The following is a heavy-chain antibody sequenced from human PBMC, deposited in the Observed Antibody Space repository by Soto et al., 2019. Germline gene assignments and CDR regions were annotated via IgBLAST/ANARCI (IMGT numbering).Heavy chain of an antibody. Sequence: PGGSLRISCAASGFTFSSYAMSWVRQAPGKGLEWVAAVSGGGGSKYCADSVKGRFTICRDKSKNTLYLQMNSLRPEDTAVYYCASDRIKALSHYYYGMDVWGKGTTVTVSS. J-gene: IGHJ6*04. V-gene: IGHV3-23*01. CDR1: GFTFSSYA. D-gene: IGHD2-8*01. CDR3: ASDRIKALSHYYYGMDV. CDR2: VSGGGGSK.